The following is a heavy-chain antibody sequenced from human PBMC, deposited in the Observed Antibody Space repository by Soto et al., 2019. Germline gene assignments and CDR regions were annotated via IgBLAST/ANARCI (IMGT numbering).Heavy chain of an antibody. CDR3: ARAPCSVAGCDGYYYYGMDV. D-gene: IGHD3-10*02. CDR1: GYTFTGYY. CDR2: INPNSGGT. J-gene: IGHJ6*02. Sequence: ASVQVSCKASGYTFTGYYMHWVRQAPGQGLEWMGWINPNSGGTNYAQKFQGWVTMPRDTSISTAYMELSRLRSDDTAVYYCARAPCSVAGCDGYYYYGMDVWGQGTTVTVSS. V-gene: IGHV1-2*04.